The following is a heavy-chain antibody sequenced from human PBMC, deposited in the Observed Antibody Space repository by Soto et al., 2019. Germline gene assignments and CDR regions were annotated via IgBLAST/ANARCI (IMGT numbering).Heavy chain of an antibody. CDR1: GYTFTSYY. CDR2: INPSGGST. J-gene: IGHJ5*02. D-gene: IGHD5-18*01. V-gene: IGHV1-46*03. Sequence: ASVKVSCKASGYTFTSYYMHWVRQAPGQGLEWMGIINPSGGSTSYAQKFQGRVTMTRDTSTSTVYMELSSLRSEDTAVYYCARVFFSRGNTVMEANGFDPGGKEPLFT. CDR3: ARVFFSRGNTVMEANGFDP.